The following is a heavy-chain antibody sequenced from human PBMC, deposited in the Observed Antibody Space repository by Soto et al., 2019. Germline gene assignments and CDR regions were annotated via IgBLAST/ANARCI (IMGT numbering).Heavy chain of an antibody. CDR2: ISGSGGDT. CDR1: GFSFSTYG. V-gene: IGHV3-23*01. D-gene: IGHD3-22*01. J-gene: IGHJ3*01. Sequence: EVQLLESGGGLVQPGGSLRLSCAASGFSFSTYGMGWVRQTPGKGLEWVSGISGSGGDTYYADSVKGRFTISRDNSKNTLYLRMNSLRAEDTAVYYCADRDTSPLIVVTKSAIDVWGQGTVVTVSS. CDR3: ADRDTSPLIVVTKSAIDV.